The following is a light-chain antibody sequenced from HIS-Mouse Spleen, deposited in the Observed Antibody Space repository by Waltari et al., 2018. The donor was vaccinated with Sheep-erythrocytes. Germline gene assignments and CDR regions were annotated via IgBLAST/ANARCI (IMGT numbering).Light chain of an antibody. CDR1: QSVSSY. Sequence: EIVLTQSPATLSLSPGERATLSCRASQSVSSYLAWSQQKPGQAPRLLIYDASNRPTGNPARFSGSGSGTDFTLTISSLEPEDFAVYYCQQRSNWPPWTFGQGTKVEIK. J-gene: IGKJ1*01. CDR3: QQRSNWPPWT. V-gene: IGKV3-11*01. CDR2: DAS.